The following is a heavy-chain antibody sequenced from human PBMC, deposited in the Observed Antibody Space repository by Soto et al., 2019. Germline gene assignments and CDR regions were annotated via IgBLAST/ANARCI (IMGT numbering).Heavy chain of an antibody. CDR2: IWYDGSNK. CDR1: GFTFSSYG. CDR3: ARDPLYCTNGVCYPSFDY. V-gene: IGHV3-33*01. D-gene: IGHD2-8*01. Sequence: QVQLVESGGGVVQPGRSLRLSCAASGFTFSSYGMHWVRQAPGKGLEWVAVIWYDGSNKYYADSVKGRFTISRDNSKNTLYLQMNSLRAEDTAVYYCARDPLYCTNGVCYPSFDYWGQGILVTVSS. J-gene: IGHJ4*02.